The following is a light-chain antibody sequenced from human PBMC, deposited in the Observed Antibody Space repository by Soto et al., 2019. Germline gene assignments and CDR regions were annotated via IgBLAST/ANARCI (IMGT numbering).Light chain of an antibody. J-gene: IGKJ1*01. V-gene: IGKV1-39*01. CDR1: QSISSY. Sequence: DIQMTQSPSSLSASVEDRVTITCRASQSISSYLNWYQQKPGKAPKLLIYAASSLQGGVPSRFNGSGSGTDFTLTISSLQPEDFATYYCQQSYSTPVAFGQGNKGEIK. CDR3: QQSYSTPVA. CDR2: AAS.